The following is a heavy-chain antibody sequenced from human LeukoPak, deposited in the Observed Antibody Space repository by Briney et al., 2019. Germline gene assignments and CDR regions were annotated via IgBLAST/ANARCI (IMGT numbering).Heavy chain of an antibody. Sequence: SETLSLTCTISNGSISSSSYYWGWIRQPPGQGREGIGSVVYSGGTHYNPSLKGRVTISVDTSQHQFSLRLKSVTAPDTAVYYCARRANEGATPFDPWGQGTLVTVSS. CDR2: VVYSGGT. CDR3: ARRANEGATPFDP. V-gene: IGHV4-39*07. D-gene: IGHD1-26*01. J-gene: IGHJ5*02. CDR1: NGSISSSSYY.